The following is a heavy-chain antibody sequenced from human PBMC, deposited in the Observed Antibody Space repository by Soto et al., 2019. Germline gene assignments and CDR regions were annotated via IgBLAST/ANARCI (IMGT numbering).Heavy chain of an antibody. CDR3: AKWLATGNDRLSYYYYGMDV. D-gene: IGHD3-16*02. CDR2: IVVGSGNT. V-gene: IGHV1-58*01. CDR1: GFTFTSSA. J-gene: IGHJ6*02. Sequence: VASVKVSCKASGFTFTSSAVQWVRQARGQRLEWIGWIVVGSGNTNYAQKFQERVTITRDMSTSTAYMELSSLRAEDTAVYYCAKWLATGNDRLSYYYYGMDVWGQGTTVTVSS.